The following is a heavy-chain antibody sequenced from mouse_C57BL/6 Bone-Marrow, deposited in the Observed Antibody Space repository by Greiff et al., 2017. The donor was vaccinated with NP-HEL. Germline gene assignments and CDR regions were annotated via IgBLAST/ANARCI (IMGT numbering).Heavy chain of an antibody. Sequence: EVNLVESEGGLVQPGSSMKLSCTASGFTFSDYYMAWVRQVPEKGLEWVANINYDGSSTYYLDSLKSRFIISRDNAKNILYLQMSSLKSEDTATYYCARDSLITTVVATDWYFDVWGTGTTVTVSS. D-gene: IGHD1-1*01. CDR1: GFTFSDYY. CDR2: INYDGSST. V-gene: IGHV5-16*01. J-gene: IGHJ1*03. CDR3: ARDSLITTVVATDWYFDV.